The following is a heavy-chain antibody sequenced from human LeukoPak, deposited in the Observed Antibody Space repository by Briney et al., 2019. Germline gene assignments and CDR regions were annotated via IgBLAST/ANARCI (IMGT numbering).Heavy chain of an antibody. CDR2: ISSSGSYI. CDR1: GFTFSSYS. Sequence: GGSLRLSCAASGFTFSSYSMNWVRQAPGKGLEWVSSISSSGSYIYYADSVKGRFTISRDNAKNSLYLQMNSLRAEDTAVYYCARDNGELLLGPLDYWGQGTLVTVSS. CDR3: ARDNGELLLGPLDY. D-gene: IGHD1-26*01. V-gene: IGHV3-21*01. J-gene: IGHJ4*02.